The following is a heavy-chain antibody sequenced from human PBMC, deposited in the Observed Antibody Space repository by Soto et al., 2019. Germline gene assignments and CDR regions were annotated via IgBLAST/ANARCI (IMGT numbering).Heavy chain of an antibody. J-gene: IGHJ6*02. V-gene: IGHV3-30*18. D-gene: IGHD3-22*01. CDR1: GFTFYKYG. CDR3: AKDDSNRWYNYYAMDV. Sequence: QVQLVESGGGVVQPGRSLRLSCAASGFTFYKYGMHWVRQAPGKGLEWVALISHDGSNKYYVASVKGRFTIARDNSKNTVFLQMNSLSPEDTALYFCAKDDSNRWYNYYAMDVWGQGTTVTVS. CDR2: ISHDGSNK.